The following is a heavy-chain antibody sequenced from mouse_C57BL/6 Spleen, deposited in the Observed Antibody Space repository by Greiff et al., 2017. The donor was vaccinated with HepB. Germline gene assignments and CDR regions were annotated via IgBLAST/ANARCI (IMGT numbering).Heavy chain of an antibody. CDR2: ISSGGDYI. CDR1: GFTFSSYA. D-gene: IGHD2-3*01. J-gene: IGHJ4*01. Sequence: EVKVVESGEGLVKPGGSLKLSCAASGFTFSSYAMSWVRQTPEKRLEWVAYISSGGDYIYYADTVKGRFTISRDNARNTLYLQMSSLKSEDTAMYYCTRDGRGYAMDYWGQGTSVTVSS. CDR3: TRDGRGYAMDY. V-gene: IGHV5-9-1*02.